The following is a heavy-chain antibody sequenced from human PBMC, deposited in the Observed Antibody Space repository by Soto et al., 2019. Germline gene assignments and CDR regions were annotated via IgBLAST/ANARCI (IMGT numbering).Heavy chain of an antibody. D-gene: IGHD3-22*01. CDR3: AGGDYYHTSHYYFYYYTMDV. V-gene: IGHV4-39*01. CDR1: GGSISSSSYY. CDR2: VYYGGST. Sequence: SETLSLTCTVSGGSISSSSYYWGWIRQPPGKGLEWIGNVYYGGSTYYNPSLKSRVTISVETSKRQYSLKLSSVTAADTAVYYCAGGDYYHTSHYYFYYYTMDVWGQGTTVTVSS. J-gene: IGHJ6*02.